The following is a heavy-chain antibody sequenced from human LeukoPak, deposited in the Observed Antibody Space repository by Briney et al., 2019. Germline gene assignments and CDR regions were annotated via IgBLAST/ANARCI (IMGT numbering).Heavy chain of an antibody. CDR3: ARAPDASSSSGLLYFDY. Sequence: GGSLRLSCAASGFTVSSNYMSWVRQAPGKGLEWVSVIYTGGTIYYADSVKGRFTISRDNSKNTPYLQMNSLRAEDTAVYYCARAPDASSSSGLLYFDYWGQGTLVTVSS. V-gene: IGHV3-66*01. J-gene: IGHJ4*02. CDR1: GFTVSSNY. D-gene: IGHD6-6*01. CDR2: IYTGGTI.